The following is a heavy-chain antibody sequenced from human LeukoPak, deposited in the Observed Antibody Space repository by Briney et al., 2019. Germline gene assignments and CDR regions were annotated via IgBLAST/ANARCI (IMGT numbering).Heavy chain of an antibody. D-gene: IGHD6-13*01. CDR1: GYTFTGYY. V-gene: IGHV1-2*02. CDR3: AMGGYSVSSSWYKGTKNDY. J-gene: IGHJ4*02. CDR2: INPNSGGT. Sequence: ASVKVSCKASGYTFTGYYMHWVRQAPGQGLEWMGWINPNSGGTNYAQKFQGRVTMTRDTSISTAYMELSRLRSDDTAVYYCAMGGYSVSSSWYKGTKNDYWGQGTLVTVSS.